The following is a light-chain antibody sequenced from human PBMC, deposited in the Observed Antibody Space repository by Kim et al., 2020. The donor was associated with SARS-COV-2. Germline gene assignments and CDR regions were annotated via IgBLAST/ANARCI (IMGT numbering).Light chain of an antibody. CDR3: QTWGSGIVH. CDR1: SGHSTYA. V-gene: IGLV4-69*01. Sequence: QLVLTQSPSASASLGASVKLTCTLSSGHSTYAIAWHQKQPDKGPRYLMKLNSDGSHNRGDGIPDRFSGSSSGAERYLTISSLQSNDEADYYCQTWGSGIVHFGGGTKLTVL. CDR2: LNSDGSH. J-gene: IGLJ2*01.